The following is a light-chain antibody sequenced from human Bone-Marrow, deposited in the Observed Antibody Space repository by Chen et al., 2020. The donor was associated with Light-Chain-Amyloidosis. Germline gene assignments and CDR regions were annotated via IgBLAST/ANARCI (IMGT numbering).Light chain of an antibody. CDR1: QTLLHKNGKTY. CDR3: MQSKHLPYT. Sequence: DILITQTPLSMSVTPGQPASISCKSSQTLLHKNGKTYLYWYVQKSGQPPHLLMYEVSYRFSGVPLRFSGRGSGTDFTLEISRVEAEDAGIYFCMQSKHLPYTFGPGTRLEIK. CDR2: EVS. V-gene: IGKV2D-29*01. J-gene: IGKJ2*01.